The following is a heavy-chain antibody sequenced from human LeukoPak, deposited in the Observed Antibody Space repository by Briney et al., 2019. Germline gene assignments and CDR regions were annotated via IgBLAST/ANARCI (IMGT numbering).Heavy chain of an antibody. V-gene: IGHV4-39*02. D-gene: IGHD3-22*01. CDR2: ISYSGDT. Sequence: PSETLSLTCTVSAGSISSSDYYWGWIRQSPGKGLEWIGRISYSGDTYYNPSLKGRVTISVDTSKNHFSLRLSSVTAADTAVYYCARLTHSYYSDTSGYYPYYYMDVWGKGTRVTVSS. CDR1: AGSISSSDYY. J-gene: IGHJ6*03. CDR3: ARLTHSYYSDTSGYYPYYYMDV.